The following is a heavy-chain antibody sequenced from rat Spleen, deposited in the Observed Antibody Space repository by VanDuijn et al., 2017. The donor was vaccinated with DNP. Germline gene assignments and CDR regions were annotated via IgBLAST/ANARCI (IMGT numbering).Heavy chain of an antibody. CDR3: ARHRTGSGFDY. Sequence: EVQLVESGGGLVQPGRSLKLSCADSGFTFSNYAMAWVRQAPTKGLEWVATISTGGGTYYPDSVKGRFTISRDNAKSTLYLQMDSLRSEDTATYYCARHRTGSGFDYWGQGVMVTVSS. V-gene: IGHV5-29*01. CDR1: GFTFSNYA. J-gene: IGHJ2*01. CDR2: ISTGGGT. D-gene: IGHD5-1*01.